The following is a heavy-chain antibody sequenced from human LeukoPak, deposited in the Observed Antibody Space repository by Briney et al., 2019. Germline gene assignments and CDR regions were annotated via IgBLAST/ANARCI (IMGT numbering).Heavy chain of an antibody. V-gene: IGHV4-59*01. CDR3: ARQDFWSGYYFDP. CDR2: IYYSGST. D-gene: IGHD3-3*01. J-gene: IGHJ5*02. Sequence: SETLSLTCTVSGGSISSYYWSWIRQPPGKGLEWIGYIYYSGSTNYNPSLKSRVTISVDTSKNQLSLKLSSVTAADTAVYYCARQDFWSGYYFDPWGQGTLVTVSS. CDR1: GGSISSYY.